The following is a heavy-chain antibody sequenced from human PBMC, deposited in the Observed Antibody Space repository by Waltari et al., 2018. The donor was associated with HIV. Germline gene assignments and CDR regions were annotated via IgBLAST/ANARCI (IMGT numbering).Heavy chain of an antibody. V-gene: IGHV1-18*01. D-gene: IGHD5-18*01. CDR3: AREVSQTAMIYEAFDI. CDR1: GYTFTNHH. J-gene: IGHJ3*02. Sequence: QALLVQSAAEVTASGAAVKASSNAPGYTFTNHHIHWGRQAPGQGLEWMGWISATNGNTNYAQKFQGRVTMTTDTSTSTAYMELRRLRSDATAVYYCAREVSQTAMIYEAFDIWGQGTVVTVSS. CDR2: ISATNGNT.